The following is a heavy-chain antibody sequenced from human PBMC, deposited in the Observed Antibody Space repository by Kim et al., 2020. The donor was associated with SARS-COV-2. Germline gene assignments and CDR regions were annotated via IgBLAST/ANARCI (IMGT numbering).Heavy chain of an antibody. J-gene: IGHJ6*02. CDR1: GYTFTSYD. CDR2: MNPNSGNT. Sequence: ASLKVSCKASGYTFTSYDINWVRQATGQGLEWMGWMNPNSGNTGYAQKFQGRVTMTRNTSISTAYMELSSLRSEDTAVYYCATTPPRFIAAATYYYYGMDVWGQGTTVTVSS. D-gene: IGHD6-13*01. CDR3: ATTPPRFIAAATYYYYGMDV. V-gene: IGHV1-8*01.